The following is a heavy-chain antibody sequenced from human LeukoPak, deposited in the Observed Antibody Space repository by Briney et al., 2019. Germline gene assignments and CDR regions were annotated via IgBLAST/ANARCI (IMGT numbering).Heavy chain of an antibody. J-gene: IGHJ4*02. V-gene: IGHV3-21*01. D-gene: IGHD2-2*01. CDR2: ISSSSSDI. Sequence: GGSLRLSCAASGFTFSSYTMNWVRQAPGKGLEWVSSISSSSSDIYYADSVKGRFTISRDNAKNSLYLQMNSLRAEDTAVYYCASSESIVVVPAANSSPFDYWGQGTLVTVSS. CDR1: GFTFSSYT. CDR3: ASSESIVVVPAANSSPFDY.